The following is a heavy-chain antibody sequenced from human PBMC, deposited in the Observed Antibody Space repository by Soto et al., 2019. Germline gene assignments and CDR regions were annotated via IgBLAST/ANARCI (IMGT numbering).Heavy chain of an antibody. V-gene: IGHV1-46*03. CDR2: INPSGGST. J-gene: IGHJ4*02. D-gene: IGHD2-15*01. Sequence: ASVKVSCKASGYTFTSYYMHWVRQAPGQGLEWMGIINPSGGSTSYAQKFQGRVTMTRDTSTSTVYMELSSLRSEDTAVYYFARGNIVVVVAAASYFDYWGQGTLVTVSS. CDR1: GYTFTSYY. CDR3: ARGNIVVVVAAASYFDY.